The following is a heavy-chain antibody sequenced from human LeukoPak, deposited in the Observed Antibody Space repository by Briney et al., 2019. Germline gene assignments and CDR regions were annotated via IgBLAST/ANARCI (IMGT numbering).Heavy chain of an antibody. CDR1: GGSISSYY. V-gene: IGHV4-59*01. D-gene: IGHD3-22*01. CDR2: IYYSGST. J-gene: IGHJ4*02. CDR3: ARVCYDSSCDY. Sequence: PSETLSLTCTVSGGSISSYYWSWIRQPPGKGLEWIGYIYYSGSTYYNPSLKSRVTISVDTSKNQFSLKLSSVTAADTAVYYCARVCYDSSCDYWGQGTLVTVSS.